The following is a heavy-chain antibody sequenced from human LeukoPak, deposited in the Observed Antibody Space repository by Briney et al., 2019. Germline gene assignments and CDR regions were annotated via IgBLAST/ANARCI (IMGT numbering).Heavy chain of an antibody. D-gene: IGHD6-6*01. Sequence: SETLSLTCTVSGGSISSSSYYWGWIRQPPGKGLERIGSIYYSGSTYYNPSLKSRVTISVDTSKNQFSLKLSSVTAADTAVYYCAGLSDSSSSYWGQGTLVTVSS. CDR1: GGSISSSSYY. CDR2: IYYSGST. CDR3: AGLSDSSSSY. V-gene: IGHV4-39*07. J-gene: IGHJ4*02.